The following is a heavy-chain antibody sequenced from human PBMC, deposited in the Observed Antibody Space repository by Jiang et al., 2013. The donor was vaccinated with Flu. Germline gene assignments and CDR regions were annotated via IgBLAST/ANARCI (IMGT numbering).Heavy chain of an antibody. CDR3: ARVFVRTSMVRGVIMPFDY. CDR2: ISAYNGNT. CDR1: GYTFTSYG. V-gene: IGHV1-18*04. J-gene: IGHJ4*02. D-gene: IGHD3-10*01. Sequence: GAEVKKPGASVKVSCKASGYTFTSYGISWVRQAPGQGLEWMGWISAYNGNTNYAQKLQGRVTMTTDTSTSTAYMELRSLRSDDTAVYYCARVFVRTSMVRGVIMPFDYWGQGTLVTVSS.